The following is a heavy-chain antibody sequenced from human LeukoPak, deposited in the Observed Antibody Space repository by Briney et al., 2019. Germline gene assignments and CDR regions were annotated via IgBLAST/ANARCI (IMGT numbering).Heavy chain of an antibody. Sequence: GGSLRLSCAASGFTFSNFWMSWVRQAPGKGLEWVSAISGSGGSTYYADSVKGRFTISRDNSKNTLYLQMNSLRAEDTAVYYCAKDLYDSSGYYPPGAFDIWGQGTMVTVSS. CDR3: AKDLYDSSGYYPPGAFDI. V-gene: IGHV3-23*01. D-gene: IGHD3-22*01. CDR1: GFTFSNFW. J-gene: IGHJ3*02. CDR2: ISGSGGST.